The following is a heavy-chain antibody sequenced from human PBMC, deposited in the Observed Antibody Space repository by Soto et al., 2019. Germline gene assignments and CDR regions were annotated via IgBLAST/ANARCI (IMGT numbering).Heavy chain of an antibody. D-gene: IGHD3-16*01. V-gene: IGHV1-18*01. CDR3: AMVDVYVTPSPQDV. Sequence: QVQLVQSGAEVKNHGASVKVSCKASGYTFTRYGIGWARQAPGQGLEWMGWINTYNGNTNYVQNVQGTVTLHTDTSTSTAYMELRSLRSNDTAIYYCAMVDVYVTPSPQDVWGQGTTVIVSS. J-gene: IGHJ6*02. CDR2: INTYNGNT. CDR1: GYTFTRYG.